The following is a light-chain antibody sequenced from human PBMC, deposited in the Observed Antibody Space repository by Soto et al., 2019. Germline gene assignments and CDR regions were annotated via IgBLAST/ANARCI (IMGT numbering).Light chain of an antibody. Sequence: DIQMTQSPSSVSASVGDRVTITCRASQGIARFLAWYQQKSGKAPKFLIYGTSSLQSGVQSRFSGSGSGTDFTLTISSLQPEDFATYYCQQTNSFPYTFGQGTKIEIK. CDR2: GTS. CDR3: QQTNSFPYT. V-gene: IGKV1-12*01. CDR1: QGIARF. J-gene: IGKJ2*01.